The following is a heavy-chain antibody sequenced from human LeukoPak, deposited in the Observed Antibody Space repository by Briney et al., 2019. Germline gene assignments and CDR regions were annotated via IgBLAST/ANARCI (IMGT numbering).Heavy chain of an antibody. CDR1: GFTFSSYA. Sequence: GGPLRLSCAASGFTFSSYAMSWVRQAPGKGLEWVSVISGSGAGTYYADSVKGRFTISRDNSKNTVYLQMNSLRAEDTALYYCAKASRSDASELTPFDYWGQGTLVTVSS. J-gene: IGHJ4*02. CDR2: ISGSGAGT. V-gene: IGHV3-23*01. CDR3: AKASRSDASELTPFDY. D-gene: IGHD3-10*01.